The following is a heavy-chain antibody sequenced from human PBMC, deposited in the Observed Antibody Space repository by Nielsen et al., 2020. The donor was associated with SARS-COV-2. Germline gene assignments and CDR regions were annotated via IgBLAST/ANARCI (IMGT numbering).Heavy chain of an antibody. J-gene: IGHJ6*02. CDR1: GFTFSSYW. Sequence: GESLKISCAASGFTFSSYWMSWVRQAPGKGLEWVANIKQDGSEKYYADSVKGRFTISRDNAKNSLYLQMNSLRAEDTALYYCAKLEGGTGTTWDYYYGMDVWGQGTTVTVSS. D-gene: IGHD1-1*01. V-gene: IGHV3-7*03. CDR2: IKQDGSEK. CDR3: AKLEGGTGTTWDYYYGMDV.